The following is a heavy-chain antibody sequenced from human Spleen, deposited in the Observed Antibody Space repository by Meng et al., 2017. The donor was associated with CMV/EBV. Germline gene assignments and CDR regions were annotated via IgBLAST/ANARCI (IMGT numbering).Heavy chain of an antibody. Sequence: GESLKISCAASGFSLSGFTKYAMHWVRQAPGKGLEWVANIKQDGGEKYYVDSVKGRFTISRDNAQNSLYLQMNSLRVEDTAVYYCARDGDNWNPPFDYWGQGTLVTVSS. V-gene: IGHV3-7*01. CDR2: IKQDGGEK. D-gene: IGHD1-20*01. J-gene: IGHJ4*02. CDR1: GFSLSGFTKYA. CDR3: ARDGDNWNPPFDY.